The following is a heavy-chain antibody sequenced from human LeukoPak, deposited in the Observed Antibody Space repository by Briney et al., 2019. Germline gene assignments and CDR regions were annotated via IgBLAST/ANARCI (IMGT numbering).Heavy chain of an antibody. V-gene: IGHV4-30-4*08. Sequence: PSQTLSLTCTVSGGSISSGDYYWHWIRHPPGKGLEWIVYIYYSGSTYYNPSLKSRVTISVDTSKSQFSLKLSSVTAADTAVYYCASLRGYYFDYWGQGTLVTVSS. CDR3: ASLRGYYFDY. CDR1: GGSISSGDYY. D-gene: IGHD3-16*01. CDR2: IYYSGST. J-gene: IGHJ4*02.